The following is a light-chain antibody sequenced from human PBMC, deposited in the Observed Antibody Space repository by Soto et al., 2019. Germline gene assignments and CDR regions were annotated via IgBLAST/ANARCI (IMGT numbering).Light chain of an antibody. CDR1: QSIGSNY. CDR3: QRYNNWPLK. CDR2: GAS. V-gene: IGKV3-20*01. J-gene: IGKJ4*02. Sequence: EIVLTQSPGTLSLSPEERATLSCRASQSIGSNYLAWYQQKPGQAPRLLIYGASTRATGIPDRFSGSGSGTDFTLTINRVAPEDFAVYYCQRYNNWPLKFGGGTKV.